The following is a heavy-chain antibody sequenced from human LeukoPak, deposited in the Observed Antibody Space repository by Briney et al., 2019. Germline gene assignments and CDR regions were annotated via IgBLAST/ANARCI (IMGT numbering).Heavy chain of an antibody. D-gene: IGHD6-13*01. J-gene: IGHJ4*02. V-gene: IGHV4-59*01. CDR2: IYYSGST. CDR1: GGSISSYY. Sequence: TSETLSLTCTVSGGSISSYYWSWIRQPPGKGLEWIGYIYYSGSTNYNPSLKSRVTISVDTSKNQFSLKLSSVTAADTAVYYCARVGRIDSSSWYLLDYWGQGTLVTVSS. CDR3: ARVGRIDSSSWYLLDY.